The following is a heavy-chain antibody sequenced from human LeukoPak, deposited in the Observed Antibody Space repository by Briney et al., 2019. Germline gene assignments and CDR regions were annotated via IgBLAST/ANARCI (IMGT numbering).Heavy chain of an antibody. CDR1: GFTFSSYA. CDR2: ISYDGSNK. Sequence: GRSLRLSCAASGFTFSSYAMHWVRQAPGKGLEWVAVISYDGSNKYYADSVKGRFTISRDNSKNTLYLQMNSLRAEDTAVYYCARDYTRWLQAPGSFGLPDYWGQGTLVTVSS. D-gene: IGHD5-24*01. V-gene: IGHV3-30*04. CDR3: ARDYTRWLQAPGSFGLPDY. J-gene: IGHJ4*02.